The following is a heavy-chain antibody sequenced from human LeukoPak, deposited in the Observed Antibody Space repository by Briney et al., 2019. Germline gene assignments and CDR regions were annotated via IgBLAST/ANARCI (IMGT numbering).Heavy chain of an antibody. J-gene: IGHJ4*02. D-gene: IGHD3-22*01. CDR2: LYHSGST. Sequence: PSETLSLTCTVSGYSISSGYYWGWIRQPPGKGLEWIGSLYHSGSTYYNPSLKSRVTILVDTSKNQFSLKLSSVTAADAALYYCARSGTGLLRYYFDYWGQGTLITVSS. CDR3: ARSGTGLLRYYFDY. V-gene: IGHV4-38-2*02. CDR1: GYSISSGYY.